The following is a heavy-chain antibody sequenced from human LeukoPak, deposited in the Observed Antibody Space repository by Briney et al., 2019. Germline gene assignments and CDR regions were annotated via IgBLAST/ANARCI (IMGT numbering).Heavy chain of an antibody. CDR1: GYTFTSYY. CDR3: ARDEQQLEFDY. CDR2: INPSGGST. D-gene: IGHD6-13*01. V-gene: IGHV1-46*01. J-gene: IGHJ4*02. Sequence: ASVKVSCKASGYTFTSYYMHWVRQAPGQGLEWMGIINPSGGSTSYAQKFQGRVTMTRDMSTSTVYVELSSLRSEDTAVYYCARDEQQLEFDYWGQGTLVTVSS.